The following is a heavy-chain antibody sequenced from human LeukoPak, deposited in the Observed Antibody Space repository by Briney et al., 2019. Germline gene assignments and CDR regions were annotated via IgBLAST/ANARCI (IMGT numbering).Heavy chain of an antibody. D-gene: IGHD3-22*01. CDR1: GYTFTSYG. V-gene: IGHV1-18*01. J-gene: IGHJ4*02. CDR3: ARERDPSNYYDSSGLHY. Sequence: GASVTVSCKASGYTFTSYGISWVRQAPGQGLEWMGCISAYNGNTNYAQKLQGRVTMTTDTSTSTAYMELRSLRSDDTAVYYCARERDPSNYYDSSGLHYWGQGTLVTVSS. CDR2: ISAYNGNT.